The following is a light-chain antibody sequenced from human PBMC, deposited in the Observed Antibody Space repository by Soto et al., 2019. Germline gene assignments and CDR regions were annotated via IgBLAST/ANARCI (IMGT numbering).Light chain of an antibody. V-gene: IGKV4-1*01. CDR1: QSVLYSSNNKNY. Sequence: DTVMTQSPDSLAVSLGERATINCKSSQSVLYSSNNKNYLAWYQRKPGQSPKLLIYWASTRESGVPDRFSGSGSGTECTLTISSLQAEDVAVYYCQQYYSSSQTFGQGTKVEIK. CDR2: WAS. CDR3: QQYYSSSQT. J-gene: IGKJ1*01.